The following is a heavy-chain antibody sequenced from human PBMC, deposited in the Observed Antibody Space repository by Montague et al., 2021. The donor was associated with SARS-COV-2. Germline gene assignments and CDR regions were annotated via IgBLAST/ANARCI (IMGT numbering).Heavy chain of an antibody. CDR2: IYYTGST. Sequence: SETLSLTCTVSGGSISSRSYYWGWIRQSPGKELELSGSIYYTGSTYYNPSLKSRVTISVDTSKNQFSLKLSSVTAADTAVYYCARHGYYETYDAFDIWGQGTMVTVSS. J-gene: IGHJ3*02. CDR3: ARHGYYETYDAFDI. D-gene: IGHD3-22*01. V-gene: IGHV4-39*01. CDR1: GGSISSRSYY.